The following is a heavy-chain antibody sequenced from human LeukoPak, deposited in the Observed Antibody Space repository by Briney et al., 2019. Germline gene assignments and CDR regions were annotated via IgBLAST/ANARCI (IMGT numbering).Heavy chain of an antibody. Sequence: SETLSLTCTVSGGSISSSSYYWGWIRQPPGKGLEWIGSIYYSGSTYYNPSLKSRVTISVDTSKNQFSLKLSSVTAADTAVYYCARGIGYCSGGSCYSYNWFDPWGQGTLVTVSS. J-gene: IGHJ5*02. CDR1: GGSISSSSYY. V-gene: IGHV4-39*01. D-gene: IGHD2-15*01. CDR3: ARGIGYCSGGSCYSYNWFDP. CDR2: IYYSGST.